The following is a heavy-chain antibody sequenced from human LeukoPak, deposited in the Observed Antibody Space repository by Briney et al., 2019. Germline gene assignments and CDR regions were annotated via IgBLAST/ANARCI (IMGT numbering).Heavy chain of an antibody. V-gene: IGHV3-23*01. CDR3: AKDPNPFYDFWSGYK. CDR1: GFTFTGHT. Sequence: PGGSLRLSCAASGFTFTGHTMTWLRQAPGKGLEWVSIIGGRDDRTYYADSVKGRFTISRDNSKNTLYLQMNSLRGEDTAGYYCAKDPNPFYDFWSGYKWGQGTLVTVSS. D-gene: IGHD3-3*01. CDR2: IGGRDDRT. J-gene: IGHJ4*02.